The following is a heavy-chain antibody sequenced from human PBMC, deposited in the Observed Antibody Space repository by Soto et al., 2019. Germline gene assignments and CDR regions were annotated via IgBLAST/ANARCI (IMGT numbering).Heavy chain of an antibody. Sequence: QVQLQQSGPGLVKPSQTLSLTCDISGDSVSTNTATWDWIRQSPSRGLEWLGRTYYRSRWFYDFAVSVKSRISISPDISNNQVSLQLTSVTPADTAIYYCVRLIGNSWLDSWGQGTLVTVSS. CDR2: TYYRSRWFY. V-gene: IGHV6-1*01. CDR1: GDSVSTNTAT. J-gene: IGHJ5*01. D-gene: IGHD3-22*01. CDR3: VRLIGNSWLDS.